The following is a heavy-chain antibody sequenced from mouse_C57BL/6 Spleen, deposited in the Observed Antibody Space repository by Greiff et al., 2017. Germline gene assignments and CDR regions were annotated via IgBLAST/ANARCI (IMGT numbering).Heavy chain of an antibody. CDR2: IRLKSDNYAT. CDR1: GFTFSNYW. J-gene: IGHJ2*01. Sequence: EVKVEESGGGLVQPGGSMQLSCVASGFTFSNYWMNWVRQSPEKGLEWVAQIRLKSDNYATHYAESVKGRFTISRDDSKSSVYLQMNNLRAEDTGIYYCTEWATNYWGQGTTLTVSS. D-gene: IGHD3-1*01. CDR3: TEWATNY. V-gene: IGHV6-3*01.